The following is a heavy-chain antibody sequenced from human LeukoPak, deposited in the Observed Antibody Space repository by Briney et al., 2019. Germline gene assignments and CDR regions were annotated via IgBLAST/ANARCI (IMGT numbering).Heavy chain of an antibody. J-gene: IGHJ5*02. V-gene: IGHV4-59*01. D-gene: IGHD3-10*01. Sequence: SETLSLTCTVSGGSISNYYWSWIRQPPGKGLEWIGYIYYSGSTKYNPSLKSRVTISVDTSKNQFSLRLSSATAADTAVYYCARENYYGSGSYTGGRFDWFDPWGQGTLVTVSS. CDR1: GGSISNYY. CDR3: ARENYYGSGSYTGGRFDWFDP. CDR2: IYYSGST.